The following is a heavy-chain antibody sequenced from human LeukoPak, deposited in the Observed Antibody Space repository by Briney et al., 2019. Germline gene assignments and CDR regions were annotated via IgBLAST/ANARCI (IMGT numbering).Heavy chain of an antibody. CDR2: IIPIFGTA. V-gene: IGHV1-69*06. Sequence: VASVKVSCKASGGTFSSYAISWVRQAPGQGLEWMGGIIPIFGTANYAQKFQGRVTITADKSTSTAYVELSSLRSEDTAVYYCARGLGDYGDCVDCLYFDYWGQGTLVTVSS. J-gene: IGHJ4*02. CDR1: GGTFSSYA. D-gene: IGHD4-17*01. CDR3: ARGLGDYGDCVDCLYFDY.